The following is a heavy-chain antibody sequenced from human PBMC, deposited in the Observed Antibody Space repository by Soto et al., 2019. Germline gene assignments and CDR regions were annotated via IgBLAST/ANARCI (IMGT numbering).Heavy chain of an antibody. D-gene: IGHD3-22*01. Sequence: PGGSLRLSCVASGFTFSKDAMSWVRQAPGKGLEWVSGFSESGDSTYYADSVKGRFTISRDNSRNTLYLQMSSLGAEDTALYYCARGYSRYNPHWGQGTLVTVSS. CDR3: ARGYSRYNPH. J-gene: IGHJ4*02. CDR2: FSESGDST. V-gene: IGHV3-23*01. CDR1: GFTFSKDA.